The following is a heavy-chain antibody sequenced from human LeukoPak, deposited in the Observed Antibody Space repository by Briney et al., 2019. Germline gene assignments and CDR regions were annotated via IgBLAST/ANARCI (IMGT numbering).Heavy chain of an antibody. D-gene: IGHD4/OR15-4a*01. Sequence: AGGSLRLSCVASGITFTGNWHWGRQAPGKGLVWVSLIRSDGSSTSYADSVKGRFTISRDSDKNTLYLQMNSLRVEDTAVYYCSPIGAGYWGQGTLVTVSS. CDR1: GITFTGNW. CDR2: IRSDGSST. J-gene: IGHJ4*02. V-gene: IGHV3-74*01. CDR3: SPIGAGY.